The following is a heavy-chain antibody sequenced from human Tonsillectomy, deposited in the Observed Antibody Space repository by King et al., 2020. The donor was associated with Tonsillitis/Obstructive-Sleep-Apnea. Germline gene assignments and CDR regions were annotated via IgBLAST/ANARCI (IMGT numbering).Heavy chain of an antibody. Sequence: LQLQESGPRLVKPSQTLSLTCTVSGGSISSGGYYWTWIRQHPGKGLEWIGYIDYSGNTYYNPSLKSLVTISVDTSKNQFSLKLSSVTAADTAMYYCARGKVVVVATPAVWFDPWGQGTLVTVSS. CDR3: ARGKVVVVATPAVWFDP. CDR2: IDYSGNT. CDR1: GGSISSGGYY. D-gene: IGHD2-15*01. V-gene: IGHV4-31*01. J-gene: IGHJ5*02.